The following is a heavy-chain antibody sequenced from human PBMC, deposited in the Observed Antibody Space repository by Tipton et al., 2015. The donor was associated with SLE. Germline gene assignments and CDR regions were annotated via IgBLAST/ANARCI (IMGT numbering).Heavy chain of an antibody. CDR1: GFTFSSYA. V-gene: IGHV3-30*04. CDR3: ARGYYYDSSGNWYFDL. Sequence: SLRLSCAASGFTFSSYAMHWVRQAPGKGLEWVAVISYDGSNKYYADSVKGRFTISRDNSKNTLYLQMNSLRAEDTAVYYCARGYYYDSSGNWYFDLWGRGTLVTVSS. D-gene: IGHD3-22*01. J-gene: IGHJ2*01. CDR2: ISYDGSNK.